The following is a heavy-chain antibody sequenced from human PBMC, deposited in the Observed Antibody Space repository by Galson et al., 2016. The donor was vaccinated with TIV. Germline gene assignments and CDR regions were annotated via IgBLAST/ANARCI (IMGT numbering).Heavy chain of an antibody. CDR1: C. CDR2: MYDSGST. V-gene: IGHV4-59*01. J-gene: IGHJ6*02. D-gene: IGHD1-20*01. CDR3: ARARYNWNYDYYYGMDV. Sequence: CWTWIRQFPGKGLEWIGYMYDSGSTNYNPSLKSRVSISVDTSKNQISLKLRSMSAADTAVYYCARARYNWNYDYYYGMDVWGQGTTVSVSS.